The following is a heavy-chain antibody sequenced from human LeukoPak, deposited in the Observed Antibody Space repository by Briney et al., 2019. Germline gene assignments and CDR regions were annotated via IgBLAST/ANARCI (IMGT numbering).Heavy chain of an antibody. CDR2: IYYSGST. CDR1: GGSISSSSYY. V-gene: IGHV4-39*07. CDR3: ARAHYQLIDGYNYNWFDP. J-gene: IGHJ5*02. Sequence: SETLSLTCTVSGGSISSSSYYWGWIRQPPGKGLEWIGSIYYSGSTYYNPSLKSRVTISVDTSKNQFSLKLSSVTAADTAVYYCARAHYQLIDGYNYNWFDPWGQGTLVTVSS. D-gene: IGHD5-24*01.